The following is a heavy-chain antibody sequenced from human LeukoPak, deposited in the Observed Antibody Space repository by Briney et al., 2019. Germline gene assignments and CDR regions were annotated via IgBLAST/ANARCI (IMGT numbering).Heavy chain of an antibody. D-gene: IGHD7-27*01. CDR3: AREGWGYYFDF. CDR1: GGSISSYY. Sequence: PSETLSLTCTVSGGSISSYYWSWIRQPPGKGLEWIGYIYYTGTTNYNPSLKSRLTISVDTSKNQFSLNLSSVTSADTAVYYCAREGWGYYFDFWGQGTLVTVSS. V-gene: IGHV4-59*01. CDR2: IYYTGTT. J-gene: IGHJ4*02.